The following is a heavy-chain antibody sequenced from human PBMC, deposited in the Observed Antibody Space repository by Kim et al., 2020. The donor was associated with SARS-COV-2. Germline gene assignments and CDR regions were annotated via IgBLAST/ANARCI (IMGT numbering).Heavy chain of an antibody. V-gene: IGHV4-38-2*02. J-gene: IGHJ4*02. CDR3: ARAQYGDYSD. D-gene: IGHD4-17*01. CDR1: GYSISSGYY. CDR2: IYHSGST. Sequence: SETLSLTCTVSGYSISSGYYWGWIRQPPGKGLEWIGSIYHSGSTYYNPSLKSRVTISVDTSKNQFSLKLSSVTAADTAVYYCARAQYGDYSDWGQGTLVTVSS.